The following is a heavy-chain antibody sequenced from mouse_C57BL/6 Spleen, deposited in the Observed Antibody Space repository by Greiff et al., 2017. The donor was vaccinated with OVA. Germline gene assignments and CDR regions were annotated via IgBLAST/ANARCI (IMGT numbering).Heavy chain of an antibody. Sequence: QVQLQQPGAELVRPGSSVKLSCKASGYTFTNYWMDWVKQRPGQGLEWIGNIYPSDSETHYNQKFKDKATLTVDKSSSTAYMQLSSLTSEDSAVYYCARQHYYGSPFAYWGQGTLVTVSA. D-gene: IGHD1-1*01. V-gene: IGHV1-61*01. CDR1: GYTFTNYW. CDR2: IYPSDSET. J-gene: IGHJ3*01. CDR3: ARQHYYGSPFAY.